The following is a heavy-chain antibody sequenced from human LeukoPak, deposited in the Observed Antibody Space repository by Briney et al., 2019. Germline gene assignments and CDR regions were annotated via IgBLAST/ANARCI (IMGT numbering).Heavy chain of an antibody. CDR3: ATPRHYYDSSGYYY. CDR2: IYYSGST. CDR1: GGSISSYY. J-gene: IGHJ4*02. Sequence: SETLSLTCTVSGGSISSYYWSWIRQPPGKGLEWIGYIYYSGSTNYNPSLKSRVTISVDTSKNQFSLKLSSVTAADTAVYYCATPRHYYDSSGYYYWGQGTLVTVSS. D-gene: IGHD3-22*01. V-gene: IGHV4-59*01.